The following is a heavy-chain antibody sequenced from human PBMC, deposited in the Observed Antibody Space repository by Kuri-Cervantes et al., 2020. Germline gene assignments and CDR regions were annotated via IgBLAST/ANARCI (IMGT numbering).Heavy chain of an antibody. Sequence: GGSLRLSCAASGLTFSNYGMHWVRQAPGKGLEWVAVISYDGSNKYYVDSVKGRFTISRDNSKNTLYLQMNSLRAEDTAVYYCARVSSPADIVVVPAAIYYYYYYGMDVWGQGTTVTVSS. D-gene: IGHD2-2*02. J-gene: IGHJ6*02. CDR3: ARVSSPADIVVVPAAIYYYYYYGMDV. V-gene: IGHV3-30*19. CDR2: ISYDGSNK. CDR1: GLTFSNYG.